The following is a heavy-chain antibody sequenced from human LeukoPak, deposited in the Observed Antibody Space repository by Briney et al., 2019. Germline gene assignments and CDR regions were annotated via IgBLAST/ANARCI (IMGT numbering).Heavy chain of an antibody. CDR3: VSDLGTGGNQGLPHY. V-gene: IGHV3-21*01. CDR2: ISSGSNYI. Sequence: GGSLRLSCAASGFTFSDDNMNWVRQTPGKGLEWLSSISSGSNYIYYADSVKGRFTISRDNAKNSLFLQMNSLRAEDTAVYYCVSDLGTGGNQGLPHYWGQGTLVTVSS. D-gene: IGHD1-14*01. CDR1: GFTFSDDN. J-gene: IGHJ4*02.